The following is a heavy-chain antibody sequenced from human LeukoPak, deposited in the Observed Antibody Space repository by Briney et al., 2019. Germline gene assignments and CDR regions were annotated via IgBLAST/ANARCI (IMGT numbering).Heavy chain of an antibody. D-gene: IGHD3-22*01. CDR2: IYYSGST. J-gene: IGHJ4*02. CDR1: GGSISSYY. Sequence: PSETLSLTCTVSGGSISSYYWSWIRQPPGKGLEWVGYIYYSGSTNYNPSLKSRVTISVDTSKNQFPLNLSSVTAADTAVYYCARAPDDSTGYVSNWGQGTRVTVSS. CDR3: ARAPDDSTGYVSN. V-gene: IGHV4-59*12.